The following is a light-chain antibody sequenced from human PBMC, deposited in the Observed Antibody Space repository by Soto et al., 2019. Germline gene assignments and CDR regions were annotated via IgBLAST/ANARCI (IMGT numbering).Light chain of an antibody. V-gene: IGKV3-20*01. CDR2: GAS. J-gene: IGKJ1*01. CDR1: QSFRNSY. Sequence: DIVLMQSPGTLSLSPGERATLSCRASQSFRNSYLAWYQQKPGQAPRLLIYGASSRATGIPDRFSGRGAGTDFTLTISRQEPEDFAVYYCQQYGSSSTFGQGTKVDI. CDR3: QQYGSSST.